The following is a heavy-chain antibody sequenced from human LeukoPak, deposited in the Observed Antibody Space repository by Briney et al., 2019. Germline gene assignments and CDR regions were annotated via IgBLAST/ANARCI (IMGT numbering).Heavy chain of an antibody. Sequence: SETLSLTCTVSGGSISSYYWSWLRQPAGKGLEWIGRVYTSGSTNYNPSLKSRVTMSVDTSKNQFSLKLSSVTAADTAVYYCARSEYSSGWYDYWGQGTLVTVSS. CDR3: ARSEYSSGWYDY. CDR2: VYTSGST. V-gene: IGHV4-4*07. D-gene: IGHD6-19*01. CDR1: GGSISSYY. J-gene: IGHJ4*02.